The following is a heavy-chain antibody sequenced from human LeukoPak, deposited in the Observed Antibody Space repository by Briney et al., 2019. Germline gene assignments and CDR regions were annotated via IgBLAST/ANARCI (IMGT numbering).Heavy chain of an antibody. D-gene: IGHD2-8*01. J-gene: IGHJ6*03. CDR2: IIPIFATA. V-gene: IGHV1-69*13. CDR3: ARVLLMVYAPYYYYMDV. Sequence: SVKVSCKASGGTLSSYAISWVRQAPGQGLEWMGGIIPIFATANYAQKFQGRVAITADESTSTAYMELSSLRSEDTAVYYCARVLLMVYAPYYYYMDVWGKGTTVTVSS. CDR1: GGTLSSYA.